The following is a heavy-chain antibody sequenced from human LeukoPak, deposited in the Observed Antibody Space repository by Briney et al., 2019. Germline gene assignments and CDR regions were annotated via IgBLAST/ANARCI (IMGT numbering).Heavy chain of an antibody. D-gene: IGHD6-13*01. Sequence: GGSLRLSCAASGFTFSSYGMHWVRQAPGKGLEWVAFIRYDGSNKYYADSVKGRFTISRDNSKNTLYLQMNSLRAEDTAVYYCAKDGYSSSWGGGYFDYWGQGTLVTVSS. CDR3: AKDGYSSSWGGGYFDY. CDR2: IRYDGSNK. J-gene: IGHJ4*02. V-gene: IGHV3-30*02. CDR1: GFTFSSYG.